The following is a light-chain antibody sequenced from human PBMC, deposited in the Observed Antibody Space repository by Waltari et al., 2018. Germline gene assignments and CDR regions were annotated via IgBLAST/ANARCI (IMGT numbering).Light chain of an antibody. CDR1: SSDIGSYNY. CDR2: EVS. V-gene: IGLV2-14*01. CDR3: SSYTNSGNVV. Sequence: QSALTQPASVSGSPGKAITISCTGTSSDIGSYNYVSWYQQHPGNAPNRVISEVSNRPSGVCNRFAGSKSGNTASLTISGLQAEDGAHYYCSSYTNSGNVVFGGGTKLTVL. J-gene: IGLJ2*01.